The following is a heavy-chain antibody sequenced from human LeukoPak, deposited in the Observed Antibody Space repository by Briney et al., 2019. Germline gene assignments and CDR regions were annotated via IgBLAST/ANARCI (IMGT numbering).Heavy chain of an antibody. Sequence: PSETLSLTCTVSGVSISSYYWSWIRQPPGKGLEWIGYISYSGNTNYNPSLKRRITISGDTSKNQFSLKLGSVTAADTAVYYCARQSAAAWYYFDYWGQGTLVTVSS. V-gene: IGHV4-59*08. D-gene: IGHD6-13*01. CDR3: ARQSAAAWYYFDY. CDR2: ISYSGNT. J-gene: IGHJ4*02. CDR1: GVSISSYY.